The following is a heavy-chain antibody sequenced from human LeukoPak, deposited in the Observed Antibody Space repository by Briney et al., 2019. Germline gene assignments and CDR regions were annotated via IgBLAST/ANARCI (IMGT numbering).Heavy chain of an antibody. Sequence: GGSLRLSCAASGFTFSSYGMHWVRQAPGKGLEWVSVISSSGTGTYYADSVKGRFTISRDNSKNTLYLQMNSLRAEDTAIYYCAKDLVVTKPGDFWGQGTLVTVSS. V-gene: IGHV3-NL1*01. CDR2: ISSSGTGT. D-gene: IGHD2-15*01. CDR3: AKDLVVTKPGDF. CDR1: GFTFSSYG. J-gene: IGHJ4*02.